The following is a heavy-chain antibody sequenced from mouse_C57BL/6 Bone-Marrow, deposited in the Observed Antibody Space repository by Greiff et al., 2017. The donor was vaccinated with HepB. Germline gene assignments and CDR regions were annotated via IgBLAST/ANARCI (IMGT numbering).Heavy chain of an antibody. CDR1: GYTFTSYW. V-gene: IGHV1-53*01. CDR3: ARWETAQANWFAY. CDR2: INPSNGGT. Sequence: VQLQQPGTELVKPGASVKLSCKASGYTFTSYWMHWVKQRPGQGLEWIGNINPSNGGTNYNEKFKSKATLTVDKSSSTAYMQLSSLTSEDSAVYYCARWETAQANWFAYWGQGTLVTVSA. D-gene: IGHD3-2*02. J-gene: IGHJ3*01.